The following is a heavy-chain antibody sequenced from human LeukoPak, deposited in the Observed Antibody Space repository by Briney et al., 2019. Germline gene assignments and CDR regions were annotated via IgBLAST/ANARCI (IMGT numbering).Heavy chain of an antibody. V-gene: IGHV5-51*01. D-gene: IGHD1-1*01. J-gene: IGHJ4*02. CDR3: ARPASSETAGNDY. CDR2: IYPSDSDT. CDR1: GYTFTSYW. Sequence: GESLKISCKGSGYTFTSYWIGWVRQMPGKGLEWMGIIYPSDSDTRYSPSFQGQVTISADKSVNTAYLQWSSLKASDTAMYYCARPASSETAGNDYWGQGTLVTVSS.